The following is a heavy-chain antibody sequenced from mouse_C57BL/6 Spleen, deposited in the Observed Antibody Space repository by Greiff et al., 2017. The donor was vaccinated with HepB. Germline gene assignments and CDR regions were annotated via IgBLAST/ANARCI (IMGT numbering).Heavy chain of an antibody. D-gene: IGHD1-1*01. V-gene: IGHV5-17*01. CDR3: GRGLRDYAMDY. CDR2: ISSGSSTI. Sequence: EVQLVESGGGLVKPGGSLKLSCAASGFTFSDYGMHWVRQAPEKGLEWVAYISSGSSTIYYADTVKGRFTISRDNAKNTLFLQMTSLRSEDTAMYYCGRGLRDYAMDYWGQGTSVTVSS. CDR1: GFTFSDYG. J-gene: IGHJ4*01.